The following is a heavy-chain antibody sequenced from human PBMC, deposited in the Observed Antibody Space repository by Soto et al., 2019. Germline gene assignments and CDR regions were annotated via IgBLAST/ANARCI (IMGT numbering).Heavy chain of an antibody. D-gene: IGHD5-18*01. CDR3: ARTGVDTACWFDA. CDR1: GYTFTSYG. V-gene: IGHV1-18*01. J-gene: IGHJ5*02. Sequence: ASVKVSCKASGYTFTSYGIRWVRQAPAQGLEWMGWISAYNGNTNYAQKLQGKVTMTTDTSKSTAYIELRRQRSDDTALYYCARTGVDTACWFDAWGQGTLVNVSS. CDR2: ISAYNGNT.